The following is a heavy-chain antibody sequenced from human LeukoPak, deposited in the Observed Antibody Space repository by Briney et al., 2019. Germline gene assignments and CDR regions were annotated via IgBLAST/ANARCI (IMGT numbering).Heavy chain of an antibody. CDR2: ISGSGTFT. CDR1: GFTFSNYA. CDR3: ARDFFPDVGATNYFDY. J-gene: IGHJ4*02. D-gene: IGHD1-26*01. V-gene: IGHV3-23*01. Sequence: GGSLRLSCAASGFTFSNYAMNWVRQAPGKGLEWVSAISGSGTFTHYADSVKGRFTISRDNSKNTLYLQMNSLRAEDTAVYYCARDFFPDVGATNYFDYWGQGTLVTVSS.